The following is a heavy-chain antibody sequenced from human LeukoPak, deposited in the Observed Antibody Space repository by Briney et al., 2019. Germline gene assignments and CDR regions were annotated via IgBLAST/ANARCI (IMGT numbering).Heavy chain of an antibody. D-gene: IGHD3-16*02. Sequence: GGSLRLSCAGSGFTVTSNYMSWVRQAPGKGLECVSVIYSGDGGTYYADSVKGRFTISRDISKNTLYLQMTSLRAEDTAVYYCETACYTKEVAGVDSWGQGTLVTVSS. V-gene: IGHV3-53*01. CDR3: ETACYTKEVAGVDS. CDR1: GFTVTSNY. CDR2: IYSGDGGT. J-gene: IGHJ4*02.